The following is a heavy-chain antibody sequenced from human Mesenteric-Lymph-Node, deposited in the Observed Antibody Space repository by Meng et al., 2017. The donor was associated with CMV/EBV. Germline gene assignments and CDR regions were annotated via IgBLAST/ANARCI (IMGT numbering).Heavy chain of an antibody. CDR1: GGSISSYY. CDR3: ARAIAGPEYDY. Sequence: SETLSLTCTVSGGSISSYYWSWIRQPQGKGLEWIGYIYYIGSTNYNPSLRSRVTISVDTSKNRISLNLNSVTAADTAVYYCARAIAGPEYDYWGQGTLVTVSS. J-gene: IGHJ4*02. V-gene: IGHV4-59*01. CDR2: IYYIGST. D-gene: IGHD6-13*01.